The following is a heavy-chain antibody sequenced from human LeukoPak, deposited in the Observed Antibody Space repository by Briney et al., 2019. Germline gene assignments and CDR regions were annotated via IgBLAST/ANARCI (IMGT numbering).Heavy chain of an antibody. V-gene: IGHV3-30*18. D-gene: IGHD4-17*01. Sequence: GGSLRLSCAASGFTFSSHGMHWVRQAPGKGLEWVAVISYDGSNKYYADSVKGRFTISRDNSKNMLYLQMNSLRAEDTAVYYWTKASYGDYAGYDYWGQGTLVTVSS. J-gene: IGHJ4*02. CDR3: TKASYGDYAGYDY. CDR1: GFTFSSHG. CDR2: ISYDGSNK.